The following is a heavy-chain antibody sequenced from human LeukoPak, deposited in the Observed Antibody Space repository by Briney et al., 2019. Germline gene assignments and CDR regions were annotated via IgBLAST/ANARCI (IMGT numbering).Heavy chain of an antibody. Sequence: GGSLRLSCAASGFTFNNYAMNWVRQAPGKGLEWVSAISGSGGNTYYADSVKGRFTITRDNSENTLYLQMNTLRAEDTAVYYCARGVEPLAANTLAYWGQGTLVTVSS. CDR2: ISGSGGNT. J-gene: IGHJ4*02. CDR3: ARGVEPLAANTLAY. V-gene: IGHV3-23*01. CDR1: GFTFNNYA. D-gene: IGHD1-14*01.